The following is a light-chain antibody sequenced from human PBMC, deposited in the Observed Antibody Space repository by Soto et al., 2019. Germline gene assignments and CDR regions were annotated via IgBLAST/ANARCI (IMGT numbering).Light chain of an antibody. Sequence: QSVLTQPRSVSGSPGQSVAISCTGTSSDVGGYNSVSWYQQHPGKAPKLLIYDVTTRPSGVPDRFSGSKSGNTASLTISGLQAEDEADYYCCSYAGTYTFAFGGGTKVTVL. V-gene: IGLV2-11*01. CDR3: CSYAGTYTFA. CDR2: DVT. CDR1: SSDVGGYNS. J-gene: IGLJ2*01.